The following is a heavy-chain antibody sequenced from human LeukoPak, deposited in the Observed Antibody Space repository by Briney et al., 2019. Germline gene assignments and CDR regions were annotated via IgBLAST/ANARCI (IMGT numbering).Heavy chain of an antibody. V-gene: IGHV3-74*01. Sequence: PGGSLRLSCAASGFTFSNAWMSWVRPAPGKGLVWVSRISPTGSTTSYADSVKGRFTVSRDNAKNTLYLQVSNLRAEDTAVYYCARGPNSNWSGLDFWGQGTLLTVSS. CDR1: GFTFSNAW. CDR3: ARGPNSNWSGLDF. D-gene: IGHD6-6*01. CDR2: ISPTGSTT. J-gene: IGHJ4*02.